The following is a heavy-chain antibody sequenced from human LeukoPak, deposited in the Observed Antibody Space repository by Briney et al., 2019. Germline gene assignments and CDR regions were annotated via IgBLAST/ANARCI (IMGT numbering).Heavy chain of an antibody. CDR2: IKQDGSEK. V-gene: IGHV3-7*03. D-gene: IGHD3-22*01. CDR1: GFTFSSYW. CDR3: ARGELSSGYYYDY. Sequence: GGSLRLSCAASGFTFSSYWMSWVRQAPGKGLEWVANIKQDGSEKCYVDSVKGRFTISRDNAKNSLYLQMNSLRAEDTAVYYCARGELSSGYYYDYWGQGTLVTVSS. J-gene: IGHJ4*02.